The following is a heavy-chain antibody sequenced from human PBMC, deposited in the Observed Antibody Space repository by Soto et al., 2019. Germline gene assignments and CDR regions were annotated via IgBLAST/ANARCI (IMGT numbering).Heavy chain of an antibody. D-gene: IGHD3-9*01. Sequence: GASVKVSCKASGGTFNNYAISWVRQAPGQGLEWMGGIITIFGTTNYAQKFQGRVTITADDSTHTAFMELSSLKSEDTAVYYCARHSRYFDWFSTPNQCFDYWGQGTLVTVSS. CDR2: IITIFGTT. CDR1: GGTFNNYA. J-gene: IGHJ4*02. V-gene: IGHV1-69*13. CDR3: ARHSRYFDWFSTPNQCFDY.